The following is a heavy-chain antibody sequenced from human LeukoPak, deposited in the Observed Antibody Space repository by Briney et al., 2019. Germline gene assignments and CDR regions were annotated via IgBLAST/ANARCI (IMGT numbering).Heavy chain of an antibody. CDR3: AKGQEQWLVLYFDY. J-gene: IGHJ4*02. CDR1: GFTFDDYT. D-gene: IGHD6-19*01. CDR2: ISGSGGIT. Sequence: PGGSLRLSCAASGFTFDDYTMHWVRQAPGKGLEWVSLISGSGGITYYADSVKGRFTFSRDNSKNTLYLQMNSLRAEDTAVYYCAKGQEQWLVLYFDYWGQGTLVTVSS. V-gene: IGHV3-23*01.